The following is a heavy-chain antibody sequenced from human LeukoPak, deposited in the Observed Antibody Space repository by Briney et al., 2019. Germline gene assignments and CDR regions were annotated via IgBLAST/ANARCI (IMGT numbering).Heavy chain of an antibody. V-gene: IGHV3-33*01. CDR1: GFTFSNYG. CDR2: IWYDGSNK. Sequence: PGGSLRLSCAASGFTFSNYGMHWVRQAPGKGLEWVALIWYDGSNKYYADSVKGRFTISRDNSKNTLYLQMNSLRAEDTAVYYCAREDYGYFDYWGQGTLVTVSS. D-gene: IGHD4-17*01. J-gene: IGHJ4*02. CDR3: AREDYGYFDY.